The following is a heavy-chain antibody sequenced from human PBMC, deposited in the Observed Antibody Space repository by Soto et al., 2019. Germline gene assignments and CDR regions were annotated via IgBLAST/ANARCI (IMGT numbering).Heavy chain of an antibody. J-gene: IGHJ4*02. D-gene: IGHD3-10*01. CDR3: AREHPYGSGSYSPYFDY. V-gene: IGHV4-59*01. CDR2: IYYSGST. CDR1: GGSISSYY. Sequence: SETLSLTCTVSGGSISSYYWSWIRQPPGKGLEWIGYIYYSGSTNYNPSLKSRVTISVDTSKNQFSLKLSSVTAADTAVYYCAREHPYGSGSYSPYFDYWGQGTLVTVPQ.